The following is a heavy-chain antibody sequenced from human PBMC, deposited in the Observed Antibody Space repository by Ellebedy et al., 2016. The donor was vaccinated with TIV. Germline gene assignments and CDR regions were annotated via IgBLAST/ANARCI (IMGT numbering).Heavy chain of an antibody. D-gene: IGHD1-26*01. CDR1: GGSISSYY. Sequence: SETLSLTXTVSGGSISSYYWSWIRQPPGKGLEWIGYIYYSGSTNYNPSLKSRVTISVDTSKNQFSLKLSSVTAADTAVYYCATQTHIVGATFGWGQGTLVTVSS. CDR3: ATQTHIVGATFG. J-gene: IGHJ4*02. V-gene: IGHV4-59*01. CDR2: IYYSGST.